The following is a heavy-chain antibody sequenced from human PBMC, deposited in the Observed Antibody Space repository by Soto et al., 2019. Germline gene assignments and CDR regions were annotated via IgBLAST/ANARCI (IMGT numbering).Heavy chain of an antibody. Sequence: GASVKVSCKASGYTFTSYDINWVRQATGQGLEWMGWMNPNSGNTGYAQKFQGRVTITADESTSTAYMELSSLRSEDTAVYYCARDDYPRTAMVTNYYYGMDVWGQGTTVTVSS. CDR2: MNPNSGNT. J-gene: IGHJ6*02. CDR3: ARDDYPRTAMVTNYYYGMDV. V-gene: IGHV1-8*01. D-gene: IGHD5-18*01. CDR1: GYTFTSYD.